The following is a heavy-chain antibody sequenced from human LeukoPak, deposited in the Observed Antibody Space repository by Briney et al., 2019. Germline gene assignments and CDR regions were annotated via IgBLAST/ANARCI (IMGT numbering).Heavy chain of an antibody. J-gene: IGHJ3*02. CDR3: ARANPGSGDAFDI. V-gene: IGHV3-23*01. CDR1: GFTFSTYA. CDR2: ISGSGVNT. D-gene: IGHD2-15*01. Sequence: GGSLRLSCVASGFTFSTYAMSWVRQAPGKGLKWVSVISGSGVNTDYADSVKGRFTISRDNAKNSLYLQMNSLRAEDTAVYHCARANPGSGDAFDIWGQGTMVTVSS.